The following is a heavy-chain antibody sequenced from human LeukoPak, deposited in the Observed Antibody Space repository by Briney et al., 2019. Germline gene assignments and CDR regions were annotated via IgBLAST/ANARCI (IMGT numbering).Heavy chain of an antibody. CDR3: AREFVGGRSGELGY. V-gene: IGHV1-2*02. D-gene: IGHD3-10*01. CDR2: INPNPNSGGT. CDR1: GYTFTGYY. J-gene: IGHJ4*02. Sequence: ASVKVSCKASGYTFTGYYMHWVRQAPGQGLEWMGWINPNPNSGGTNYAQKFQGRITMTRDTSTSTVYMELRSLRSADTALYYCAREFVGGRSGELGYWGQGTLVTVSS.